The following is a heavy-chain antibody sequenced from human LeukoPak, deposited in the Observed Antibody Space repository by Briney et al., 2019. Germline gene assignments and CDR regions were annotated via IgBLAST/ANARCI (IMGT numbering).Heavy chain of an antibody. D-gene: IGHD3-22*01. J-gene: IGHJ3*02. V-gene: IGHV1-2*02. CDR1: GYTFAGYY. Sequence: ASVKVSCTASGYTFAGYYIHWVRQAPGQGLEWMGCIDPDSGGTKSAQKFQGRLTMTRDTSISTVYMELSRLRSDDTAVYYCAREFYDSSGIKYAFDTWGQGTMITVSS. CDR2: IDPDSGGT. CDR3: AREFYDSSGIKYAFDT.